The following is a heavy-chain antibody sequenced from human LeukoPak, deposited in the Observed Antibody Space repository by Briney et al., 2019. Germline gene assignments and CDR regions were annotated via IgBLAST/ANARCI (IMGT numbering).Heavy chain of an antibody. Sequence: TGGSLRLSCAASGFTFSSYSMNWVRQAPGKGLEWVSYISRSSSTIYYADSVKGRFTISRDNAKNSLYLQMNSLRAEDTALYYCAKDLYGDYDPLGAFDIWGQGTMVTVSS. D-gene: IGHD4-17*01. J-gene: IGHJ3*02. CDR3: AKDLYGDYDPLGAFDI. CDR2: ISRSSSTI. V-gene: IGHV3-48*04. CDR1: GFTFSSYS.